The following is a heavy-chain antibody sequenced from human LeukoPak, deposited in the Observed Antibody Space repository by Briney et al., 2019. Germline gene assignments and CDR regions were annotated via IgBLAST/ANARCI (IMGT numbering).Heavy chain of an antibody. D-gene: IGHD2-2*02. CDR2: IYYSGST. Sequence: SETLSLTCTVSGGSISSSSYYWGWIRQPPGKGLEWIGSIYYSGSTYYNPSLKSRVTISVDTSKNQFSLKLSSVTAADTAVYYCAGVVPAAIHRFDYWGQGTLVTVSS. J-gene: IGHJ4*02. V-gene: IGHV4-39*01. CDR3: AGVVPAAIHRFDY. CDR1: GGSISSSSYY.